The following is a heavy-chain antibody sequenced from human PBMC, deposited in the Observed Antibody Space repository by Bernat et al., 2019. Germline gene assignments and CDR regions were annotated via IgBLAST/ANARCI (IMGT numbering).Heavy chain of an antibody. V-gene: IGHV3-23*04. CDR3: ARAVGPTVMVQGVISP. CDR2: ISGSGDST. D-gene: IGHD3-10*01. CDR1: GFSFSSYA. Sequence: EVQLVESGGGFVQSGGSLRLSCAASGFSFSSYAMYWVRQAPGKGLEWGSAISGSGDSTYYADSVKGRFSISSDSSKNTLYMQLNSLRAEDTAIFYCARAVGPTVMVQGVISPWGQGTLVTVSS. J-gene: IGHJ5*02.